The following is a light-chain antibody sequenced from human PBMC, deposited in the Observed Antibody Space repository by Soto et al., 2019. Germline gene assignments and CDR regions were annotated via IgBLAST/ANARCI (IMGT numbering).Light chain of an antibody. Sequence: QSALTQPASVSGSPGQSITISCTGTSSDVGGYNFVSWYQQHPGKVPKLMIFDVNRRPSGVSDRFSGSKSGNTASLTISGHQAEDECDYYCCSYTSSSTHVFGSGTKVTVL. J-gene: IGLJ1*01. CDR1: SSDVGGYNF. CDR3: CSYTSSSTHV. V-gene: IGLV2-14*03. CDR2: DVN.